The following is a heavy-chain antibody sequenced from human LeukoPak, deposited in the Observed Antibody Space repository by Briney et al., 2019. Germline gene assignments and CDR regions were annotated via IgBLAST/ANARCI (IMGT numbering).Heavy chain of an antibody. CDR3: ARNNSNGFDF. V-gene: IGHV4-38-2*02. Sequence: SETLSLTCTVSGYSLSGGYYWGWIRQPPGKGLEWIGTIFQSVSTYYNPSLKSRVTTSVDTSKNQFSLKLSSATAADTAVYYCARNNSNGFDFWSQGTLVTVSS. D-gene: IGHD6-19*01. CDR2: IFQSVST. J-gene: IGHJ4*02. CDR1: GYSLSGGYY.